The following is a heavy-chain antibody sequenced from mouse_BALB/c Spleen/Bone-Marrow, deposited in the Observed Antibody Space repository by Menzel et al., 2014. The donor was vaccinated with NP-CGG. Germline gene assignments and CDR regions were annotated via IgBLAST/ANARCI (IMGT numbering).Heavy chain of an antibody. J-gene: IGHJ4*01. CDR2: IWSGGST. V-gene: IGHV2-2*02. CDR1: GFSLTSYG. D-gene: IGHD2-10*01. Sequence: QVQLQQSGPGLVQPSQSLSITCTVSGFSLTSYGVHWVRQSPGKGLEWLGVIWSGGSTDYNAAFISRLSISKDNSKSQVFFKMNSLQANDTAIYHCASPYYGNYVYAMDYWGQGTSVTVSS. CDR3: ASPYYGNYVYAMDY.